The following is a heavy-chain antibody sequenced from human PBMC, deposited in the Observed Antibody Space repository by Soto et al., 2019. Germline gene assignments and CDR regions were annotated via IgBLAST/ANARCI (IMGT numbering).Heavy chain of an antibody. V-gene: IGHV3-30*18. CDR1: EFTFSAYG. D-gene: IGHD5-12*01. Sequence: GGPLRLSFQASEFTFSAYGMHWVGRAPGRGREGAAVISDDGSNKYYADSVKGRFTISRDNSKNTLYLQMNSLRAEDTAVYYCAKDLDDSGYDLGPYYYGMDVWGQGTTVTVSS. J-gene: IGHJ6*02. CDR2: ISDDGSNK. CDR3: AKDLDDSGYDLGPYYYGMDV.